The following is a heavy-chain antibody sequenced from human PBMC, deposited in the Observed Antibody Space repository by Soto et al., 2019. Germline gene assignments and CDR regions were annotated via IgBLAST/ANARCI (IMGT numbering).Heavy chain of an antibody. Sequence: PGGSLRLSCTASGFDFSIFLMSWVRQAPGKAPKWSSSISRSSGTRNYADSGRGRFTIPRDHAHNLFYLHMKGLRSVDSALYYFAKGPPRCTNVACNPGFFDPWGHGILVTDSS. D-gene: IGHD2-8*01. CDR3: AKGPPRCTNVACNPGFFDP. CDR1: GFDFSIFL. CDR2: ISRSSGTR. J-gene: IGHJ5*02. V-gene: IGHV3-21*04.